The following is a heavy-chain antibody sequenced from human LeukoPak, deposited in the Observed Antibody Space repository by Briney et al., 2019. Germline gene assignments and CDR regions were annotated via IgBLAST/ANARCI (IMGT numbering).Heavy chain of an antibody. J-gene: IGHJ4*02. D-gene: IGHD5-18*01. CDR1: GFTFNNYA. V-gene: IGHV3-23*01. CDR2: IGGSGGNI. CDR3: AKDGYSYGYTYYFDY. Sequence: GGSLRLSCTASGFTFNNYAMSWVRQAPGKGLEWVSSIGGSGGNIFYADSAKGRFTISRDNSKNTLYLQMNSLRAEDTAVYYCAKDGYSYGYTYYFDYWGQGTLVTVSS.